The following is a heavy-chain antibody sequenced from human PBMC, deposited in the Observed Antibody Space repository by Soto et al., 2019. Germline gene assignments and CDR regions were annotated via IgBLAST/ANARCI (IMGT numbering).Heavy chain of an antibody. Sequence: SETLSLTCTVSGGSISSYYWSWIRQPPGKGLEWIGYIYYSGSTNYNPSLKSRVTISVDTSKNQFSLKLSSVTAADTAVYYCARHPENYYDFWSGYSMDVWGKGTTVTVSS. V-gene: IGHV4-59*08. CDR2: IYYSGST. CDR1: GGSISSYY. CDR3: ARHPENYYDFWSGYSMDV. J-gene: IGHJ6*03. D-gene: IGHD3-3*01.